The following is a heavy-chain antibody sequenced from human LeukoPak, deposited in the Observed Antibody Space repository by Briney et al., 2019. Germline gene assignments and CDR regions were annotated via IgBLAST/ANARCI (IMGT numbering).Heavy chain of an antibody. V-gene: IGHV4-34*01. CDR3: AREANVVVAAKRHWFDP. D-gene: IGHD2-15*01. CDR2: INHSGST. J-gene: IGHJ5*02. Sequence: SETLSLTCAVYGGSFRGYYWSWIRQPPGKGLEWIGEINHSGSTNYNPSLKSRVTISVDTSKNRFSLKLSSVTAADTAVYYCAREANVVVAAKRHWFDPWGQGTLVTVSS. CDR1: GGSFRGYY.